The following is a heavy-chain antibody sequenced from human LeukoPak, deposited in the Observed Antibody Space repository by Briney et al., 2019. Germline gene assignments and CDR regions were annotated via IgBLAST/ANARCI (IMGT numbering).Heavy chain of an antibody. J-gene: IGHJ3*02. Sequence: GGSLRLSCAASAFTVSSNYMTWVRQAPGKGLEWVSVIYSGGTRYYADSVTGRFTISRDNSKNTLYLQMNTLGAEDTAVYYCARLISVAGTGAFDICGQGTMVTVSS. D-gene: IGHD6-19*01. CDR1: AFTVSSNY. CDR3: ARLISVAGTGAFDI. V-gene: IGHV3-66*01. CDR2: IYSGGTR.